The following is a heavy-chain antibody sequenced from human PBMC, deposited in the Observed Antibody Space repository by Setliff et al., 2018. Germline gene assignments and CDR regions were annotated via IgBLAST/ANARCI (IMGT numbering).Heavy chain of an antibody. CDR2: ISSSGSLI. D-gene: IGHD3-10*01. CDR1: GFTLSNYN. J-gene: IGHJ4*02. CDR3: ARDPRDGSSSPMADN. V-gene: IGHV3-11*04. Sequence: PGGSLRLSCAASGFTLSNYNMNWVRQAPGKGLEWVAYISSSGSLIYYPDSVKGRFTISRDNAKKSVDLQMNSLRVEDTAVYFCARDPRDGSSSPMADNWGQGTLVTVSS.